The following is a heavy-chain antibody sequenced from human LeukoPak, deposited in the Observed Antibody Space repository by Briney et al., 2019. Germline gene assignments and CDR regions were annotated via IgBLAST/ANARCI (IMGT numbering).Heavy chain of an antibody. Sequence: RASVKVSCKASGYTFTSYYMHWVRQAPGQGLEWMGIINPSGGSTSYAQKFQGRVTMTRDTSTSTVYMELSSLRSEDTAVYYCARDLSASAMMRGYFDYWGQGTLSPSPQ. J-gene: IGHJ4*02. CDR3: ARDLSASAMMRGYFDY. V-gene: IGHV1-46*01. D-gene: IGHD3-10*01. CDR2: INPSGGST. CDR1: GYTFTSYY.